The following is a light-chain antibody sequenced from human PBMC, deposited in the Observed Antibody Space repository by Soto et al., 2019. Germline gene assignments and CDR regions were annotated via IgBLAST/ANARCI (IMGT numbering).Light chain of an antibody. CDR2: AAS. V-gene: IGKV1-39*01. J-gene: IGKJ3*01. CDR3: QQSYSTPIFT. Sequence: DSQMTQSPSSLSASVGDRVTITCRASQSISSYLNWYQQKPGKAPKLLIYAASSLQSGVPSRFSGSGSGTDFTLTISSLQPEDFATYYYQQSYSTPIFTFGAGTKVDIK. CDR1: QSISSY.